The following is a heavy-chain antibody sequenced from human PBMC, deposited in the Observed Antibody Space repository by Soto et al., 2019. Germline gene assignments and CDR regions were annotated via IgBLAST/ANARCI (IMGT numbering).Heavy chain of an antibody. V-gene: IGHV4-59*01. D-gene: IGHD3-10*01. Sequence: PSETLSLTCSVSGGSMSEDFWSWIRQSPGKVLEWIGYIYYLGSTDYNPSLKSRVTISVDTSKRQFSLRLTSVTAADTAVYYCARDGYDGSGSPYPAYWGPGTQVNVSS. CDR1: GGSMSEDF. CDR3: ARDGYDGSGSPYPAY. J-gene: IGHJ4*02. CDR2: IYYLGST.